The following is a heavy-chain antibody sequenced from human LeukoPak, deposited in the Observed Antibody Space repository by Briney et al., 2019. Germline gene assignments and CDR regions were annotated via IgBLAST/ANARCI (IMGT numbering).Heavy chain of an antibody. Sequence: GGALRLSCAASGFTFSSYAMSWVRQAPGKGLEWVSAIIGSGGRTYYADSVKGRFTISRDNSKNTLYLQMNSLRAEDTAVYYCAKEGGSGNWYYGMDVWGQGTTVTDSS. D-gene: IGHD3-10*01. J-gene: IGHJ6*02. CDR3: AKEGGSGNWYYGMDV. CDR1: GFTFSSYA. CDR2: IIGSGGRT. V-gene: IGHV3-23*01.